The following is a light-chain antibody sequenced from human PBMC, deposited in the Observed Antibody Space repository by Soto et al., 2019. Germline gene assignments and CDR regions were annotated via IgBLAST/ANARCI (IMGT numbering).Light chain of an antibody. Sequence: VLPQSQATLSLSPGERATLSCRATQSVLSSLAWYLQQPGQAPRLLIYDASKRATGIPARFSGSGSGTDFTLTISSLEPKDFAVYYCQQRSNWPGTFAQRTKVAIK. J-gene: IGKJ1*01. CDR3: QQRSNWPGT. CDR2: DAS. V-gene: IGKV3-11*01. CDR1: QSVLSS.